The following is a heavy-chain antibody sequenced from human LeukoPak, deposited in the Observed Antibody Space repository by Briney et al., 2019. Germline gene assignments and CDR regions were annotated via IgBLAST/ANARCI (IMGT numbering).Heavy chain of an antibody. CDR1: GYTFTSYG. CDR3: ARDRGYDYGDSYYAFDI. J-gene: IGHJ3*02. D-gene: IGHD4-17*01. CDR2: INPNSGGT. V-gene: IGHV1-2*06. Sequence: ASVKVSCKASGYTFTSYGISWVRQAPGQGLEWMGRINPNSGGTNYAQKFQGRVTMTRDTPISTAYMELSRLRSDDTAVYYCARDRGYDYGDSYYAFDIWGQGTMVTVSS.